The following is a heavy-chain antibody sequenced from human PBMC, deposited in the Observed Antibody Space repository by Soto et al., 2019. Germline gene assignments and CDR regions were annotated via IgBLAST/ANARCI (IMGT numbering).Heavy chain of an antibody. Sequence: GGSLRLSCAASGFTFIDYWMHWVRQAPGKGLVWVSRINTDGNNTSYPDSGKGRFTLSRDKSKNTLALQMNSLRAEDTAVYYCSKARQRSIPAPLCYWGQGTQGTVPS. V-gene: IGHV3-74*01. J-gene: IGHJ1*01. CDR1: GFTFIDYW. CDR3: SKARQRSIPAPLCY. D-gene: IGHD2-21*01. CDR2: INTDGNNT.